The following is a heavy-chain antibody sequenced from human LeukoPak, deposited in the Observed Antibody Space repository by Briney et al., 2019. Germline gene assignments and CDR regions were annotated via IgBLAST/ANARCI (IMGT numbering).Heavy chain of an antibody. V-gene: IGHV3-30-3*01. CDR2: ISYDGSNK. CDR3: ARGGSGWDAAFDI. CDR1: GFTFSSYA. D-gene: IGHD6-19*01. J-gene: IGHJ3*02. Sequence: GGSLRLSCAASGFTFSSYAMHWVRQAPGRRLEWVAVISYDGSNKYYADSVKGRFTISRDNSRNTLYLQMNSLRAEDTAVYYCARGGSGWDAAFDIWGQGTMVTVSS.